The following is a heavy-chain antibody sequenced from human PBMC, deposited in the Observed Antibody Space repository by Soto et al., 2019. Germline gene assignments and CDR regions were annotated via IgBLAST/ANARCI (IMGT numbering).Heavy chain of an antibody. Sequence: SETLSLTCSVSGGSIGSSSYYFGWIRQPPGKGLEWIGSLYYTGTTYYNSSLKSRVTISADKSQNQFSLRLSSVTAADTAVYYCGAYCIITYCYDWFDPWGQGTLGTGS. V-gene: IGHV4-39*01. D-gene: IGHD3-10*01. CDR2: LYYTGTT. CDR3: GAYCIITYCYDWFDP. CDR1: GGSIGSSSYY. J-gene: IGHJ5*02.